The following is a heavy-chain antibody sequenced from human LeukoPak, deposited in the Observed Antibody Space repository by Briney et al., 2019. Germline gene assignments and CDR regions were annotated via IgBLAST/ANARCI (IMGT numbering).Heavy chain of an antibody. V-gene: IGHV1-8*01. Sequence: ASVKVSCKASGYTFTSYDINWVRRATGQGLEWMGWMNPNSGNTGYAQKFQGRVTMTRNTSISTAYMELSSLRSEDTAVYYCARALRGYSYGLAGYWGQGTLVTVSS. CDR1: GYTFTSYD. J-gene: IGHJ4*02. CDR3: ARALRGYSYGLAGY. CDR2: MNPNSGNT. D-gene: IGHD5-18*01.